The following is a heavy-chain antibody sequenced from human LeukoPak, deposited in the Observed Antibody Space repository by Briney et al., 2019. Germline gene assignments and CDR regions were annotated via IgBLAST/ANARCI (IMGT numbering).Heavy chain of an antibody. V-gene: IGHV4-31*03. Sequence: PSETLSLTCTVSGGSISSGGYYWSWIRQHPGKGLEWIGYIYYSGSTYYNPSLKSRVTISVDTSKNQFSLKLSSVTAADTAVYYCARVVRGRAASARSYYYGMDVWGQGTTVTVSS. CDR2: IYYSGST. D-gene: IGHD3-16*01. J-gene: IGHJ6*02. CDR1: GGSISSGGYY. CDR3: ARVVRGRAASARSYYYGMDV.